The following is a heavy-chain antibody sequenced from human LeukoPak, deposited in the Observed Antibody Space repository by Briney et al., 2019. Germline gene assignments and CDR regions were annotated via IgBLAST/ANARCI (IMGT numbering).Heavy chain of an antibody. CDR1: GYTFTSYG. CDR3: ARDGRIAAAPDFDY. J-gene: IGHJ4*02. CDR2: ISAYNGNT. Sequence: ASVKVSCKASGYTFTSYGISWVRRAPGQGLEWRGWISAYNGNTNYAQKLQGRVAMTTDTSTSTAYMELRSLRSDDTAVYYCARDGRIAAAPDFDYWGQGTLVTVSS. V-gene: IGHV1-18*01. D-gene: IGHD6-13*01.